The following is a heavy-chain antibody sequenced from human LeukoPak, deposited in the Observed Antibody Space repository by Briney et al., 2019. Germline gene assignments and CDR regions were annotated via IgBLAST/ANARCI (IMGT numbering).Heavy chain of an antibody. V-gene: IGHV3-7*01. J-gene: IGHJ4*02. Sequence: GALRLFCAGSGLPFCNYWMRWVPQASGKGLEGGVNMKADGGETTYVDSVKGRFTISRDNAKNTLYLQMNSLRVDDTAVYYCARDRCYSTFDYWGQGTLVTVSS. CDR1: GLPFCNYW. CDR3: ARDRCYSTFDY. D-gene: IGHD2-15*01. CDR2: MKADGGET.